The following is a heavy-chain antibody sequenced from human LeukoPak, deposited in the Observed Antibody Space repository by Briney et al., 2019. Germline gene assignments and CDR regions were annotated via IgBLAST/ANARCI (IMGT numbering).Heavy chain of an antibody. J-gene: IGHJ6*04. Sequence: AGGSLRLSCAASGFTFSRYWMAWVRQTPGKGLEWVANIKQDGSAKYYVDSLKGRFTISRDNAKNSLYLQMNSLRVDDTGIYYCARRGTADFFYYWMDVWGKGTTVTVSS. V-gene: IGHV3-7*01. CDR2: IKQDGSAK. CDR1: GFTFSRYW. D-gene: IGHD1-1*01. CDR3: ARRGTADFFYYWMDV.